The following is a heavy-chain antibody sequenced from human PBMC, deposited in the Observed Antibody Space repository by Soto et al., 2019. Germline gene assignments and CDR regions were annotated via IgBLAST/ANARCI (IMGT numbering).Heavy chain of an antibody. D-gene: IGHD1-20*01. V-gene: IGHV4-59*01. CDR1: GGSISSYY. J-gene: IGHJ3*02. CDR2: IYYSGST. CDR3: ARWYNWNDFDAFDI. Sequence: SETLSLTWTVSGGSISSYYWSWIRQHPGKGLEWIGYIYYSGSTNYNPSLKSRVTISVDTSKNQFSLKLSSVTAADTAVYYCARWYNWNDFDAFDIWGQGTMVTVSS.